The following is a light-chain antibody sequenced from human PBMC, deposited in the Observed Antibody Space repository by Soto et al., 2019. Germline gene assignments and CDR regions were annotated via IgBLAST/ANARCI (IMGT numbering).Light chain of an antibody. CDR1: QSISSW. V-gene: IGKV1-5*01. CDR3: QQYNTFWT. CDR2: DVS. J-gene: IGKJ1*01. Sequence: DIQMTQSPSTLSASVGDRVTITCRASQSISSWLAWYQQKPGKGPKLLIYDVSSLESGVPSRFSGSGSGTEFTLTISSLQPDDSATYYCQQYNTFWTFGQGTKVDIK.